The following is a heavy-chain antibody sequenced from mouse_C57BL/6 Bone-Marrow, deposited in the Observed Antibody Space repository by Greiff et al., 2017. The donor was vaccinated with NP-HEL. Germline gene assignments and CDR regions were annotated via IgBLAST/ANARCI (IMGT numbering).Heavy chain of an antibody. Sequence: QVQLQQPGAELVRPGSSVKLSCKASGYTFTSYWMHWVKQRPIHGLEWIGNIDPSDSETHYNQKFKDKATLTVDKSSSTAYMQLSSLTSEDSAVYYCAREIYYGSSQYYFDYWGQGTTLTVSS. CDR3: AREIYYGSSQYYFDY. D-gene: IGHD1-1*01. CDR2: IDPSDSET. V-gene: IGHV1-52*01. J-gene: IGHJ2*01. CDR1: GYTFTSYW.